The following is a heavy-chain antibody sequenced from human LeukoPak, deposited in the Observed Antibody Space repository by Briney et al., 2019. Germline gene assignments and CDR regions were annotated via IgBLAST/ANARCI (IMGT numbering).Heavy chain of an antibody. D-gene: IGHD6-19*01. Sequence: PGGSLRLSCAASGFTFSSYAMSWVRQAPGKGLEWVSAISGSGGSAYYADSVKGRFTISRDNSKNTPYLQMNSLRAEDTAVYYCAKDVGSGWYVYYYYYMDVWGKGTTVTVSS. CDR2: ISGSGGSA. V-gene: IGHV3-23*01. CDR3: AKDVGSGWYVYYYYYMDV. J-gene: IGHJ6*03. CDR1: GFTFSSYA.